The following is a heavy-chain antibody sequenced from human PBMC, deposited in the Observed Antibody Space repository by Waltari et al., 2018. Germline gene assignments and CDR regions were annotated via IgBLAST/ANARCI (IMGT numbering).Heavy chain of an antibody. CDR2: VDPEDGET. D-gene: IGHD6-13*01. Sequence: EVQLVQSGAEVKKPGATVNISCKASGYTFTDYYLPWVQPAPGKGLEWMGRVDPEDGETIYAEKFQDRVTITADTSTDTAYMELSSLRSEDTAVYYCATPPPKAAAGNHLDYWGQGTLVTVSS. CDR3: ATPPPKAAAGNHLDY. CDR1: GYTFTDYY. V-gene: IGHV1-69-2*01. J-gene: IGHJ4*02.